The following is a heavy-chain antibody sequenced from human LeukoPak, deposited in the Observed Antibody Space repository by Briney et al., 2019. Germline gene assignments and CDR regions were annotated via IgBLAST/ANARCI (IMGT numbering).Heavy chain of an antibody. J-gene: IGHJ6*02. D-gene: IGHD2-15*01. CDR3: ARGTRSRYCSGGSCYRVGMDV. V-gene: IGHV1-69*13. CDR2: IIPIFGTA. CDR1: GGTFSSYA. Sequence: AASVKVSCKASGGTFSSYAISWVRQAPGQGLEWMGGIIPIFGTANYAQKFQGRVTITADESTSTAYMELSGLRSEDTAVYYCARGTRSRYCSGGSCYRVGMDVWGQGTTVTVSS.